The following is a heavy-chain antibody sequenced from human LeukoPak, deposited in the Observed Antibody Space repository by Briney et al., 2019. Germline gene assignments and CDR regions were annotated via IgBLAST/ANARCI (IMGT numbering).Heavy chain of an antibody. D-gene: IGHD3-22*01. CDR3: AREAFSSGYYDDY. CDR2: IYHSGST. Sequence: PSETLSLTCTVSGGSISSYYWSWIRQPPGKGLEWIGSIYHSGSTYYNPSLKSRVTISVDTSKNQFSLKLSSVTAADTAVYYCAREAFSSGYYDDYWGQGTLVTVSS. J-gene: IGHJ4*02. CDR1: GGSISSYY. V-gene: IGHV4-38-2*02.